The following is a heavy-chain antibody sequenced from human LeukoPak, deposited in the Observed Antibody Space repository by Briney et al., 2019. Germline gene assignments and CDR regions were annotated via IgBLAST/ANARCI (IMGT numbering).Heavy chain of an antibody. D-gene: IGHD6-19*01. J-gene: IGHJ5*02. V-gene: IGHV4-4*02. CDR1: GGSISSSNW. CDR2: IYYSGST. CDR3: ARVLSSGYTPNWFDP. Sequence: SETLSLTCAVSGGSISSSNWWNWVRQPPGKGLEWIGYIYYSGSTNYNPSLKSRVTISVDTSKNQFSLKLSSVTAADTAVYSCARVLSSGYTPNWFDPWGQGTLVTVSS.